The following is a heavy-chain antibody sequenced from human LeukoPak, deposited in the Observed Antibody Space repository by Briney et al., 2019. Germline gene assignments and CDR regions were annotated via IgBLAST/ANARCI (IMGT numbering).Heavy chain of an antibody. V-gene: IGHV4-61*02. CDR1: GGSISSGSYY. CDR2: IYTSGST. J-gene: IGHJ4*02. Sequence: SQTLSLTCTVSGGSISSGSYYWSWIRRPAGKGLEWIGRIYTSGSTNYNPSLKSRVTISVDTSKNQFSLKLSSVTAADTAVYYCARLVQYYFDYWGQGTLVTVSS. CDR3: ARLVQYYFDY. D-gene: IGHD3-10*01.